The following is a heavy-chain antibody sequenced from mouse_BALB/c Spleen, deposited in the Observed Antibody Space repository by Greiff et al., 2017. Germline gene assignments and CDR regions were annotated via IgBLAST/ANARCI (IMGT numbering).Heavy chain of an antibody. D-gene: IGHD2-10*02. CDR3: ARGGYGNYAMDY. Sequence: VQLQQSGAELVRPGTSVKVSCKASGYAFSNYLIEWVKQRPGQGLEWIGVINPGSGGTNYNEKFKGKATLTADKSSSTAYMQLSSLTSDDSAVYFCARGGYGNYAMDYWGQGTSVTVSS. V-gene: IGHV1-54*01. CDR2: INPGSGGT. J-gene: IGHJ4*01. CDR1: GYAFSNYL.